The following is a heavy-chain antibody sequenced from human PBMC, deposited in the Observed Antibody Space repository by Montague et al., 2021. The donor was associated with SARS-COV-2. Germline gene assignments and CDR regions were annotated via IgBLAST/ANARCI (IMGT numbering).Heavy chain of an antibody. J-gene: IGHJ4*02. CDR2: IKPDGNEK. D-gene: IGHD2-21*02. CDR1: GLTFSNYW. CDR3: AGDPSYDRYLSFDY. V-gene: IGHV3-7*05. Sequence: SLRLSCAGSGLTFSNYWMNWVRQAPGKGLEWVANIKPDGNEKHYVDSVKGRFTISRDNANNSLYLRMNNLRAEDTAVYYCAGDPSYDRYLSFDYWGQGTLVTVSS.